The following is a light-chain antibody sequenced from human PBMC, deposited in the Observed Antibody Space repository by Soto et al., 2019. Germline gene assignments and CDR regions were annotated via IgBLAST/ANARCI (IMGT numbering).Light chain of an antibody. CDR2: GAS. CDR3: QQYNNWPPLT. Sequence: EIVMTQAAATLSVSPGERATLSCRVSQSVSSNSARYQQKPGQAPRLLIYGASTRATGIPARFSGSGSGTEFTLTISSLQSEDFAVYYCQQYNNWPPLTFGGGTKVDIK. J-gene: IGKJ4*01. CDR1: QSVSSN. V-gene: IGKV3-15*01.